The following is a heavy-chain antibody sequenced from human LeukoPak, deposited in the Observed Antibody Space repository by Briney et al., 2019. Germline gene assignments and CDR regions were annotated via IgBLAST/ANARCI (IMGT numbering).Heavy chain of an antibody. J-gene: IGHJ4*02. CDR1: GFTFSSYA. CDR2: ISGSGGST. V-gene: IGHV3-23*01. D-gene: IGHD3-22*01. Sequence: GGSLRLSCAASGFTFSSYAMSWVRQAPGKGLEWVSAISGSGGSTYYADSVKGRFTISRDNSKNTLYLQMNSLRAEDTAVYYCAKAPSYYDGSGYFDYWGQGTLVTVSS. CDR3: AKAPSYYDGSGYFDY.